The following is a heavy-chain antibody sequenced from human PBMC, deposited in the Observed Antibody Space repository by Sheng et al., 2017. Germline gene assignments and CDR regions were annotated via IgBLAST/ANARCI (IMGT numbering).Heavy chain of an antibody. D-gene: IGHD5-12*01. CDR1: GYSFTSYW. CDR2: IYPGDLXY. J-gene: IGHJ4*02. V-gene: IGHV5-51*01. Sequence: EVQLVQSGAEVKKPGESLKISCKGSGYSFTSYWIGWVRQMPGKGLEWMGIIYPGDLXYQIQPVLQGQVTISADKSISTAYLQWSSLKASDTAMYYCARLEDGYNPGYWGQGTPGHRLL. CDR3: ARLEDGYNPGY.